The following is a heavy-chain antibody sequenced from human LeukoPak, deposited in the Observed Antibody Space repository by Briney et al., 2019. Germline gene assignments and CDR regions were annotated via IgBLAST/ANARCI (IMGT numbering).Heavy chain of an antibody. D-gene: IGHD6-6*01. CDR1: GFTFSSYA. J-gene: IGHJ4*02. V-gene: IGHV3-30*01. CDR3: ARGKRSSGFDY. CDR2: ISYDGSNK. Sequence: GGSLRLSCADSGFTFSSYAMHWVRQAPGKGLEWVAVISYDGSNKYYADSVKGRFTISGDNSKNTLYLQMNSLRAEDTAVYYCARGKRSSGFDYWGQGTLVTVSS.